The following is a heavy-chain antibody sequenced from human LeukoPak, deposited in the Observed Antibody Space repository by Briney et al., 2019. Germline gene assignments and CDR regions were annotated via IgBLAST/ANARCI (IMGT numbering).Heavy chain of an antibody. CDR3: AREQLSITSYGMDV. Sequence: SETLSLTCAVYGGSFSGYYWSWIRQPPGKGLEWIGSIYHSVSTYYNPSLKSRVTISVDKSKNQLSLKLSSVTAADTAVYYCAREQLSITSYGMDVWGQGTTVTVSS. J-gene: IGHJ6*02. CDR1: GGSFSGYY. V-gene: IGHV4-34*01. CDR2: IYHSVST. D-gene: IGHD3-10*01.